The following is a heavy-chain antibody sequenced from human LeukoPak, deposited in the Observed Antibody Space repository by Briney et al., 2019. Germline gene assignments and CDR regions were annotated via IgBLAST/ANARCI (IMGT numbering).Heavy chain of an antibody. CDR2: ISGSGGST. CDR1: GFTFSNYA. V-gene: IGHV3-23*01. J-gene: IGHJ6*02. Sequence: PGGSLRLSCAASGFTFSNYAMSWVRQAPGKGLEWVSGISGSGGSTYYADSVKGRFTISRDNSKNTLYLQMNSLRAEDTAVYYCAKDGAAVGYGMDVWGQGTTVTVSS. D-gene: IGHD6-13*01. CDR3: AKDGAAVGYGMDV.